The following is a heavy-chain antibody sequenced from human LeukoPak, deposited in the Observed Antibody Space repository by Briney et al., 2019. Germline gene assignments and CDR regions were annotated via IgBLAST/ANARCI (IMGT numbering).Heavy chain of an antibody. V-gene: IGHV3-23*01. Sequence: GGSLRLSCAASRFTFSSYAMSWVRQAPGKGLEWVSAISGSGGSTYYADSVKGRFTISRDNSKNTLYLQMNSLRAEDTAVYYCAKLPGYSGYDYYFDYWGQGTLVTVSS. CDR2: ISGSGGST. D-gene: IGHD5-12*01. CDR1: RFTFSSYA. CDR3: AKLPGYSGYDYYFDY. J-gene: IGHJ4*02.